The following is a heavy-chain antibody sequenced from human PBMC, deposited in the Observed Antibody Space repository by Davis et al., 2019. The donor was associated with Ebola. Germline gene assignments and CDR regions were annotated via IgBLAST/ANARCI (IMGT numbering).Heavy chain of an antibody. CDR1: GYTLTELS. Sequence: ASVKVSCKVSGYTLTELSMHWVRQAPGKGLEWMGGFDPEDGETIYAQKFQGRVTMTEDTSTDTAYMELSSLRSEDTAVYYCATGIASGSYVAFDIWGQGTMVTVSS. CDR3: ATGIASGSYVAFDI. V-gene: IGHV1-24*01. D-gene: IGHD1-26*01. CDR2: FDPEDGET. J-gene: IGHJ3*02.